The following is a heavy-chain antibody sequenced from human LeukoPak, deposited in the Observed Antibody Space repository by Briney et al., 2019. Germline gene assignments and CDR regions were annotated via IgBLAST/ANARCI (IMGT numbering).Heavy chain of an antibody. CDR2: ISSSGSTI. V-gene: IGHV3-11*01. J-gene: IGHJ4*02. D-gene: IGHD2-2*01. Sequence: LSLTCAVYGGSFSGYYWSWIRQAPGKGLEWVSYISSSGSTIYYADSVKGRFTISRDNAKNSLYLQMNSLRAEDTAVYYCARDHGVPAAMALPPGFDYWGQGTLVTVSS. CDR1: GGSFSGYY. CDR3: ARDHGVPAAMALPPGFDY.